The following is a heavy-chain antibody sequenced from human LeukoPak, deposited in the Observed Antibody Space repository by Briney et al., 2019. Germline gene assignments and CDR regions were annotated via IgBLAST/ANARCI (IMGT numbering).Heavy chain of an antibody. V-gene: IGHV4-39*07. CDR3: ARSYGSGNHFDY. Sequence: SETLSLTCTVSGGSISSSSYYWGWIRQPPGTGLEWIASINYYGTTYYNPSLKSRVTISVDTSRNQFSLKLSSVTAADTAVYYCARSYGSGNHFDYWGQGTLVTVSS. CDR1: GGSISSSSYY. J-gene: IGHJ4*02. D-gene: IGHD3-10*01. CDR2: INYYGTT.